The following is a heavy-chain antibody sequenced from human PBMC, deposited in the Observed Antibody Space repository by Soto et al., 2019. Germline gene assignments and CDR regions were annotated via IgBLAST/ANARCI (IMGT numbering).Heavy chain of an antibody. CDR2: IYHSGST. CDR3: ARPVRYCSGGSCYSGWFDP. CDR1: GGSISSGGYS. V-gene: IGHV4-30-2*01. D-gene: IGHD2-15*01. Sequence: SETLSLTCAVSGGSISSGGYSWSWIRQPPGKGLEWIGYIYHSGSTYYNPSLKSRVTISVDRSKDQFSLKLSSVTAADTAVYYCARPVRYCSGGSCYSGWFDPWGQGTLVTVSS. J-gene: IGHJ5*02.